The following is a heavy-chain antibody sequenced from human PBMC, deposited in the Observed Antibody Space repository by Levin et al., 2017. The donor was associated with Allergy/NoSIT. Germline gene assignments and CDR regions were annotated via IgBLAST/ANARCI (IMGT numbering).Heavy chain of an antibody. CDR2: ICYSGST. CDR1: GGSISSGDYY. V-gene: IGHV4-30-4*01. D-gene: IGHD3-22*01. J-gene: IGHJ4*02. CDR3: ARGDDYYDSSGYYYLDY. Sequence: LRLSCTVSGGSISSGDYYWSWIRQPPGKGLEWIGYICYSGSTYYNPSLKSRVTISVDTSKNQFSLKLSSVTAADTAVYYCARGDDYYDSSGYYYLDYWGQGTLVTVSS.